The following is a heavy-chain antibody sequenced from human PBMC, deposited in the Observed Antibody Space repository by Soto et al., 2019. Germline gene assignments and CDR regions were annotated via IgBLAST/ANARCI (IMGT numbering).Heavy chain of an antibody. V-gene: IGHV3-30*18. CDR2: ISYDGSNK. CDR1: GFTFSSYG. J-gene: IGHJ4*02. Sequence: GGSLRLSCAASGFTFSSYGMHWVRQAPGKGLEWVAVISYDGSNKYYADSVKGRFTISRDNSKNTLYLQMNSLRAEDTAVYYCAKDTVDYWGQGTLVTVSS. CDR3: AKDTVDY.